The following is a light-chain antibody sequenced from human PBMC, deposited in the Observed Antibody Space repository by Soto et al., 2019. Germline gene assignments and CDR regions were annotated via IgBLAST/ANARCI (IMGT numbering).Light chain of an antibody. CDR3: QQYNNWPFS. CDR2: DVS. V-gene: IGKV3-15*01. CDR1: QSVNSN. Sequence: EIVLTHSPGTLSLSPGERATLSCRASQSVNSNSLALYQQKSGQSPRLLIYDVSHRATGVPARFSGTGSETDFTLTISGLQSEDSAVYFCQQYNNWPFSFGQGTRLEIK. J-gene: IGKJ5*01.